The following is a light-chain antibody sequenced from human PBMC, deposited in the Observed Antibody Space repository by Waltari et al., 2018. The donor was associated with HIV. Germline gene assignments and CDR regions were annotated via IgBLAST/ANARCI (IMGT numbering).Light chain of an antibody. J-gene: IGLJ2*01. V-gene: IGLV2-23*02. CDR1: SSDVGTYSL. CDR3: CSFAGTFMI. Sequence: QPALTQPASRSGSPGQSITISCTGTSSDVGTYSLVPWYQLHPGKAPKLLIYEVTKRPSGVSDRFSGSKSGNTASLTISGLQAEDEADYYCCSFAGTFMIFGGGTKLTVL. CDR2: EVT.